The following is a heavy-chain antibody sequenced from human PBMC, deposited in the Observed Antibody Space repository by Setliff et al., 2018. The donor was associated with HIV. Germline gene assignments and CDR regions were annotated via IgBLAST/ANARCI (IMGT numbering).Heavy chain of an antibody. Sequence: HPGGSLRLSCAASGFASSGFAFSHYWMHWVRQAPGKGLVWVSRITNDVSATTYADFVKGRFTISRDNAKDMVYLQMNSLRVEDTAIYYCTTGPYNGYSYWGQGTLVTVSS. CDR2: ITNDVSAT. J-gene: IGHJ4*02. CDR1: GFAFSHYW. CDR3: TTGPYNGYSY. V-gene: IGHV3-74*01. D-gene: IGHD5-12*01.